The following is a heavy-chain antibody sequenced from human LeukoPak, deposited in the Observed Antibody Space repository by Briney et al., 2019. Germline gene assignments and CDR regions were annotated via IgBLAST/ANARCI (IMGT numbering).Heavy chain of an antibody. Sequence: GGSLRLSCAASGFTFSSYAMHWVRQAPGKGLEWVAVISYDGSNKYYADSVKGRFTISRDNSKNTLYLQMNSMRAEDTAVYYCSRDFSRATTMYYFVYWGQGTLVTVSS. V-gene: IGHV3-30*04. CDR3: SRDFSRATTMYYFVY. CDR1: GFTFSSYA. J-gene: IGHJ4*02. D-gene: IGHD1-1*01. CDR2: ISYDGSNK.